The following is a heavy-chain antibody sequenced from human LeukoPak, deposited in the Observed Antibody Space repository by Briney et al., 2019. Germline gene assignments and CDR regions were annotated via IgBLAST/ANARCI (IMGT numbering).Heavy chain of an antibody. D-gene: IGHD3-22*01. Sequence: SVKVSCKASGGTFSSYVISWVRQATGQGLEWMGRIIPILGIANYAQKFQGRVTITADKSTSTAYMELSSLRSEDTAVYYCASPPADYYDSRDYFDYWGQGTLVTVSS. J-gene: IGHJ4*02. V-gene: IGHV1-69*04. CDR1: GGTFSSYV. CDR3: ASPPADYYDSRDYFDY. CDR2: IIPILGIA.